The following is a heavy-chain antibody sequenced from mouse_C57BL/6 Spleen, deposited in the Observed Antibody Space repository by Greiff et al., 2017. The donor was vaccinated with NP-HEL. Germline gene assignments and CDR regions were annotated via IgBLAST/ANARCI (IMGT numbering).Heavy chain of an antibody. CDR1: GYTFTSYG. J-gene: IGHJ4*01. CDR3: ARRDYGSSFLPYAMDY. CDR2: IYPRSGNT. V-gene: IGHV1-81*01. D-gene: IGHD1-1*01. Sequence: VQLQQSGAELARPGASVKLSCKASGYTFTSYGISWVKQRTGQGLEWIGEIYPRSGNTYYNEKFKGKATLTADKSSSTAYMELRSLTSEDSAVYFCARRDYGSSFLPYAMDYWGQGTSVTVSS.